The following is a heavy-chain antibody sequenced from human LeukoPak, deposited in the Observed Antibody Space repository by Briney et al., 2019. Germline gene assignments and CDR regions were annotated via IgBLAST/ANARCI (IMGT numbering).Heavy chain of an antibody. CDR3: ATASSLKGFDY. CDR2: IYAGAST. V-gene: IGHV3-66*01. Sequence: GGSLRLSCAASGFTVSSNHMTWVRQAPGKGLEWVSVIYAGASTYYADSVKGRFTISRDNSKNTLYLQMNSLRAEDTAVYYSATASSLKGFDYWGQGTLVTVSS. J-gene: IGHJ4*02. CDR1: GFTVSSNH.